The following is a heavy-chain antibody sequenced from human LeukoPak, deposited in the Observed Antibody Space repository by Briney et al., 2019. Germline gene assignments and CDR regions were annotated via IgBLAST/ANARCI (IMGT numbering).Heavy chain of an antibody. J-gene: IGHJ4*02. V-gene: IGHV3-49*04. CDR3: TRGGRSWYGSGSRH. CDR1: GFTFGDYA. Sequence: PGGSLRLSCTASGFTFGDYAMSWVRQAPGKGLEWVGFIRSRAYGGTTEYAASVKGRFTISRDDSKNIAYLQMNSLKTEDTAVYYCTRGGRSWYGSGSRHWGQGTLVTVSS. D-gene: IGHD3-10*01. CDR2: IRSRAYGGTT.